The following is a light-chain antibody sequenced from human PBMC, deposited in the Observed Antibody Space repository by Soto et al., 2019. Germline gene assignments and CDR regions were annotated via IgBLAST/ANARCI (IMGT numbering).Light chain of an antibody. CDR1: QSISSY. Sequence: DLQMTQSTSSMSASVGDRFTSTRLASQSISSYLDWYQQKPGKANKLLIYAASSLQSGVTSRFSGSGSGTDFTLTISSLQPEDFATYYCQQSYSTPLTFGGGTKVEIK. CDR3: QQSYSTPLT. V-gene: IGKV1-39*01. CDR2: AAS. J-gene: IGKJ4*01.